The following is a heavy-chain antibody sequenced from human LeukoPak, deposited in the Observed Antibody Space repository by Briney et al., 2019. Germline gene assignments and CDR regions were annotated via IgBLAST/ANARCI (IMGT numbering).Heavy chain of an antibody. J-gene: IGHJ4*02. CDR2: IYYSGST. CDR1: GGSISSGDYY. Sequence: NPSETLSLTCTVSGGSISSGDYYWSWIRQPPGKGLEWIGYIYYSGSTYYNPSLKNRVTISVDSSKNQFSLKLSSVTAADTAVYYCARDSPTWTTLFDYWGQGTLVTVSS. V-gene: IGHV4-30-4*01. D-gene: IGHD4-17*01. CDR3: ARDSPTWTTLFDY.